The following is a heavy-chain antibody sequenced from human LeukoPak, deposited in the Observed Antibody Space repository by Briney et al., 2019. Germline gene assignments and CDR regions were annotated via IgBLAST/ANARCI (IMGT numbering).Heavy chain of an antibody. CDR2: IISKTEGGTA. D-gene: IGHD1-26*01. CDR3: TTVKRWEVPPSDY. J-gene: IGHJ4*02. V-gene: IGHV3-15*01. Sequence: TGGSLRLSCAASGFSLNNAWMNWVRQAPGKGLEWVGRIISKTEGGTADYAAPVKGRFTISRDDSKNMLYLEMNSLKTEDTAVYYCTTVKRWEVPPSDYWGQGTLVTVSS. CDR1: GFSLNNAW.